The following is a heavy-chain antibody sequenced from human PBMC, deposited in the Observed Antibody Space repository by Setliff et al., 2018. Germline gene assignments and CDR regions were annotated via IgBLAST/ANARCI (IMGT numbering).Heavy chain of an antibody. D-gene: IGHD3-10*01. J-gene: IGHJ4*02. CDR2: INPDGSEK. V-gene: IGHV3-7*01. CDR3: FGAGTCSY. Sequence: GGSLRLSCGASGFTYNNCWVSWVRQAPGKGLEWLASINPDGSEKYYVDSVKGRFTISRDNAKNSLSLQMDSLRTEDTAVYYCFGAGTCSYWGQGTLVTVSS. CDR1: GFTYNNCW.